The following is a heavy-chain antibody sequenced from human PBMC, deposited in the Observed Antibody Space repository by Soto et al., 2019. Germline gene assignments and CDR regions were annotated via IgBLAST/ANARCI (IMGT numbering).Heavy chain of an antibody. J-gene: IGHJ5*01. V-gene: IGHV4-59*01. CDR2: IYYSGST. CDR3: AASGYSSSWNDNWFDS. Sequence: QVQLQESGPGLVKPSETLSLTCTVSGGSISSYYWSWIRQPPGKGLEWIGYIYYSGSTNYNPSLKSRVTISVDTSKNQFSLKLSSVTAADTAVYYCAASGYSSSWNDNWFDSWGQGTLVTVSS. CDR1: GGSISSYY. D-gene: IGHD6-13*01.